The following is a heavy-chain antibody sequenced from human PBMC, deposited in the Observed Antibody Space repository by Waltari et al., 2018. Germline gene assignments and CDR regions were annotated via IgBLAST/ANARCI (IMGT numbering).Heavy chain of an antibody. D-gene: IGHD3-22*01. CDR1: GFTFSSYA. V-gene: IGHV3-23*01. Sequence: EVQLLESGGGLVQPGGSLRLSCAASGFTFSSYAMRWVRQAPGKGLEWVSAISGSGGSTYYADSVKGRFTISRDNSKNTLYLQMNSLRAEDTAVYYCAKEAQITMIVVVNPYFDYWGQGTLVTVSS. CDR2: ISGSGGST. CDR3: AKEAQITMIVVVNPYFDY. J-gene: IGHJ4*02.